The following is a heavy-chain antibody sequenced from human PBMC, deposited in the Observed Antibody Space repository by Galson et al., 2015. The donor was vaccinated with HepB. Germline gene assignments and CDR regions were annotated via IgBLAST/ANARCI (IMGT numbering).Heavy chain of an antibody. J-gene: IGHJ3*02. Sequence: SVKVSCKASGYTFTSYGISWVRQAPGQGLEWMGWISAYNGNTNYAQKLQGRVTMTTDTSTSTAYMELRSLRSDDTAVYYCASFTFGGVIPPRLVLDAFDIWGQGTMVTVSS. CDR3: ASFTFGGVIPPRLVLDAFDI. CDR1: GYTFTSYG. CDR2: ISAYNGNT. V-gene: IGHV1-18*01. D-gene: IGHD3-16*02.